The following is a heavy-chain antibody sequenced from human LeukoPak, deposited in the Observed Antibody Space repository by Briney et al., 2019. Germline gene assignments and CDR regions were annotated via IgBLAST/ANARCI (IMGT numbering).Heavy chain of an antibody. CDR2: IYYTGST. Sequence: PSETLSLTCTVSGGSITSDHWGWIRQPPGKGLEWIGAIYYTGSTYYSPSLRSRVTISVDTSKNQFSLKVRSLTATDTAIYCARIRVSGWSMIDYWGQGTLVTVSS. D-gene: IGHD6-19*01. V-gene: IGHV4-39*07. CDR3: ARIRVSGWSMIDY. CDR1: GGSITSDH. J-gene: IGHJ4*02.